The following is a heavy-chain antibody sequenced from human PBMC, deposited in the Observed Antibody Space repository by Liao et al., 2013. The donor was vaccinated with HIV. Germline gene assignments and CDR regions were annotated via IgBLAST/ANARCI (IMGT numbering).Heavy chain of an antibody. CDR3: ARAFPYDSSGP. Sequence: QVQLQQWGAGLLKPSETLSLTCAVYGGSFSGYYWSWIRQPPGKGLEWIGEINHSGSTNYNPSLKSRVTISVDTSKNQFSLKLSSVTAADTAVYYCARAFPYDSSGPWGQGTLVTVSS. CDR2: INHSGST. V-gene: IGHV4-34*01. CDR1: GGSFSGYY. J-gene: IGHJ5*02. D-gene: IGHD3-22*01.